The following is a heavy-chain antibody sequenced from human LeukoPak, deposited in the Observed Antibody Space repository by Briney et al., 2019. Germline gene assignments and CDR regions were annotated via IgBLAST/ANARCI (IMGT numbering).Heavy chain of an antibody. Sequence: GGSLRLSCAASGFTFSSYGMHWVRQAPGKGLEWVAVISHDGSNKYYADSVKGRFTISRDNSKNTLYLQMNSLRAEDTAVYYCAKDLNGGYGFDYWGQGTLVTVSS. CDR3: AKDLNGGYGFDY. J-gene: IGHJ4*02. V-gene: IGHV3-30*18. CDR2: ISHDGSNK. CDR1: GFTFSSYG. D-gene: IGHD5-18*01.